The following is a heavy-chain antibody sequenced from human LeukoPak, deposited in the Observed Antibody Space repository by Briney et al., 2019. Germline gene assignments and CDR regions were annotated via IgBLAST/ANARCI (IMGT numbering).Heavy chain of an antibody. J-gene: IGHJ6*02. D-gene: IGHD3-16*01. CDR1: GGSISSSNW. CDR2: IYHSGST. Sequence: SGTLSLTCAVSGGSISSSNWWSWVRQPPGKGLEWIGEIYHSGSTNYNPSLKSRVTISVDKPKNQFSLKLSSVTAADTAVYYCTASLLGYGMDVWGQGTTVTVSS. CDR3: TASLLGYGMDV. V-gene: IGHV4-4*02.